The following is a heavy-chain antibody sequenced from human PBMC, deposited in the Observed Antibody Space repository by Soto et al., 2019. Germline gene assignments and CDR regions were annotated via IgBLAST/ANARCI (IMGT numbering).Heavy chain of an antibody. J-gene: IGHJ5*02. CDR3: ARIWADNWFDP. Sequence: QVTLKESGPVLVKPTETLTLTCTVSGFSLRNARMGVRWIGQLRGKALEWLAHIFSNDEKSYSTSLKSRLTISKDTSKSQVVLTMTNMDPVDTATYSCARIWADNWFDPWGQGTLVTVSS. CDR2: IFSNDEK. V-gene: IGHV2-26*01. CDR1: GFSLRNARMG.